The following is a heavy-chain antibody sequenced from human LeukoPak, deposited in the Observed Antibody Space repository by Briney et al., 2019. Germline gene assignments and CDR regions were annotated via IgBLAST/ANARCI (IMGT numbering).Heavy chain of an antibody. CDR2: IKQDGSEK. J-gene: IGHJ4*02. CDR1: GFTFSSYA. CDR3: ARDNWGSDY. V-gene: IGHV3-7*01. Sequence: GSLRLSCAASGFTFSSYAMHWVRQAPGKGLEWVANIKQDGSEKYYVDSVKGRFTISRDNAKNSLYLQMNSLRAEDTAVYYCARDNWGSDYWGQGTLVTVSS. D-gene: IGHD7-27*01.